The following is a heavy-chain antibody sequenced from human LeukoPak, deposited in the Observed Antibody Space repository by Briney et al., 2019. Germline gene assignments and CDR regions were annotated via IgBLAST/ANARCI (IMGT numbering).Heavy chain of an antibody. CDR1: GFTFSSYG. V-gene: IGHV3-30*18. D-gene: IGHD6-13*01. J-gene: IGHJ6*02. CDR3: AKETSSSRTYGLDV. CDR2: VSYDGSNK. Sequence: GGSLRLSCAASGFTFSSYGMHWVRQAPGKGLEWVAVVSYDGSNKFYADSVKGQFTISRDNSKNTLYLQMNSLRAEDTAVYYCAKETSSSRTYGLDVWGQGTTVTASS.